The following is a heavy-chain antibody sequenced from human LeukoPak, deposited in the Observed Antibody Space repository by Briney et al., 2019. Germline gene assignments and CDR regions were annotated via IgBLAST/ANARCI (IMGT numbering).Heavy chain of an antibody. D-gene: IGHD3-9*01. Sequence: ASVKVSCKVSGYTLTELSMHWVRQAPGKGLEWMGGFDPEDGETIYAQKFQGRVTMTEDSSTDTAYMELSSLRSEDTAVYYCASGYYDILTGYSNYYYYYGMDVWGQGTTVTVSS. J-gene: IGHJ6*02. CDR1: GYTLTELS. CDR2: FDPEDGET. V-gene: IGHV1-24*01. CDR3: ASGYYDILTGYSNYYYYYGMDV.